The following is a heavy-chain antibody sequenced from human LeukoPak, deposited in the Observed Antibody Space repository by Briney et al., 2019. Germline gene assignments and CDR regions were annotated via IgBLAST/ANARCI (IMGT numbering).Heavy chain of an antibody. D-gene: IGHD3-9*01. CDR1: GYTFTSYG. V-gene: IGHV1-18*01. CDR2: ISAYNGNT. Sequence: ASVKVSCKASGYTFTSYGISWVRQAPGQGLEWMGWISAYNGNTNYAQKLQGRVTMTTDTSTGTAYMELRSLRSDDTAVYYCARDYNPYYDILTGYYAFDIWGQGTMVTVSS. CDR3: ARDYNPYYDILTGYYAFDI. J-gene: IGHJ3*02.